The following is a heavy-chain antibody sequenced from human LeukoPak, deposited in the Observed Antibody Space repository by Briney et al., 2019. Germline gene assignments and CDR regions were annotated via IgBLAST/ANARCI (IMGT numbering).Heavy chain of an antibody. CDR2: TYYRSKWYN. D-gene: IGHD6-13*01. CDR3: AREESLEIAAAGKIDY. CDR1: GDSVSSNSAA. Sequence: SQTLSLTCAISGDSVSSNSAAWNWIRQSTSRGLEWLGRTYYRSKWYNDYAVSVKSRITINPDTSKNQFSLQLNSVTPEDTAVYYCAREESLEIAAAGKIDYWGQGTLVTVSS. V-gene: IGHV6-1*01. J-gene: IGHJ4*02.